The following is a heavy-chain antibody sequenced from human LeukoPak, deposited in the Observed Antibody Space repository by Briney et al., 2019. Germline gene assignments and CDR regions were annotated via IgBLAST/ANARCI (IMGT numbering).Heavy chain of an antibody. Sequence: ASVKVSCKASGYTFTGYYMHWVRQAPGQGLEWMGWINPNSGGTNYAQKFQSWVTMTRDTSISTAYMELSRLRSDDTAVYYCARDWIRGGGSFRYYGMDVWGQGTTVTVSS. CDR1: GYTFTGYY. V-gene: IGHV1-2*04. CDR2: INPNSGGT. CDR3: ARDWIRGGGSFRYYGMDV. D-gene: IGHD2-15*01. J-gene: IGHJ6*02.